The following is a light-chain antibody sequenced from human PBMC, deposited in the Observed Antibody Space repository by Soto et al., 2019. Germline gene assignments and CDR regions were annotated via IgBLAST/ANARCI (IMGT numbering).Light chain of an antibody. Sequence: QSALTQPASVSGSPGQSITVSCTGPSSDVGTYNYVSWYQQHPGKAPKLMIYEVSNWPSGVSNRFSGSKSGNTASLTISGLQAEDEADYFCSSYTSSSTLVFGGGNQRTVL. CDR1: SSDVGTYNY. V-gene: IGLV2-14*01. CDR2: EVS. CDR3: SSYTSSSTLV. J-gene: IGLJ2*01.